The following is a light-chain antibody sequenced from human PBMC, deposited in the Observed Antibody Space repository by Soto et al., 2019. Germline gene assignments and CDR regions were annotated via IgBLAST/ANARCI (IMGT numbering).Light chain of an antibody. CDR2: GAS. CDR1: PSIVRF. CDR3: QQSYSSPWT. Sequence: DVQMTQSPSSVSASVGDRVTITCRASPSIVRFLIWYQQKPGKAPKLLIFGASTLQSGVPSRFSGSGSGTDFTLTISNLQPEDFATYYCQQSYSSPWTFGQGTKVDIK. J-gene: IGKJ1*01. V-gene: IGKV1-39*01.